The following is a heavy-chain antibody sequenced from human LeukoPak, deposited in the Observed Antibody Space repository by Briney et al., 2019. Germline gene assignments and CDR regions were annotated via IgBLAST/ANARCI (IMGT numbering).Heavy chain of an antibody. V-gene: IGHV3-21*01. Sequence: PGGSLRLSCAASGFTFSSYSMNWVRQAPGKGLEWVSSISSSSSYIYYADSVKGRFTISRDNAKKSLYLQMNSLRAEDTAVYYCARWDDSSGYYPYYFDYWGQGTLVTVSS. CDR3: ARWDDSSGYYPYYFDY. CDR2: ISSSSSYI. CDR1: GFTFSSYS. J-gene: IGHJ4*02. D-gene: IGHD3-22*01.